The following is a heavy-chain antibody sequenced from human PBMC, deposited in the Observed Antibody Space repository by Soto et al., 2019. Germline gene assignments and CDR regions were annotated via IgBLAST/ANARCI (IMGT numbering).Heavy chain of an antibody. V-gene: IGHV4-30-2*01. CDR3: ARWSPLYGMDV. D-gene: IGHD3-3*01. J-gene: IGHJ6*02. CDR1: GGSITRGGYS. Sequence: QLQLQESGSGLVKPSQTLSLMCDVSGGSITRGGYSWSWIRQLPGKGLEWLGYIYDNGNTYYNASLKSRVTISVDRSKNQFSLNLTSVTAADTAVYYCARWSPLYGMDVWGRGATVTVSS. CDR2: IYDNGNT.